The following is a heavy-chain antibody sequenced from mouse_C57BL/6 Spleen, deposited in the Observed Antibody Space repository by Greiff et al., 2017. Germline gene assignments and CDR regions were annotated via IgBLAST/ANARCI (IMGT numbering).Heavy chain of an antibody. CDR1: GYAFSSSW. Sequence: QVHVKQSGPELVKPGASVKISCKASGYAFSSSWMNWVKQRPGKGLEWIGRIYPGDGDTNYNGKFKGKATLTADKSSSTAYMQLSSLTSEDSAVYFCARGDSDVWGTGTTVTVSS. CDR3: ARGDSDV. V-gene: IGHV1-82*01. CDR2: IYPGDGDT. J-gene: IGHJ1*03.